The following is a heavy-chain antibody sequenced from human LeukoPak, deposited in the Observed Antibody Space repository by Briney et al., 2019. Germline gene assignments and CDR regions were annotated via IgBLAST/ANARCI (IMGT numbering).Heavy chain of an antibody. V-gene: IGHV4-39*07. CDR2: MHYTGST. CDR3: ERDPRQGGDFWSARNWFDP. J-gene: IGHJ5*02. CDR1: GGSISSASYY. Sequence: SETLSLTCNVSGGSISSASYYWAWIRQPPGKGLEWIASMHYTGSTYFNPSLKSRVTISVNTSKNQFSLNLNSVTAADTAVYYCERDPRQGGDFWSARNWFDPWGQGTRVTVSS. D-gene: IGHD3-3*01.